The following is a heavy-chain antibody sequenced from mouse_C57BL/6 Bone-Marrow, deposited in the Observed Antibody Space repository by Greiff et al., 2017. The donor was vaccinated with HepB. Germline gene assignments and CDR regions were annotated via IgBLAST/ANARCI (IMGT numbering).Heavy chain of an antibody. CDR1: GFTFSSYG. V-gene: IGHV5-6*01. Sequence: EVKLMDSGGDLVKPGGSLKLSCAASGFTFSSYGMSWVRQTPDKRLEWVATISSGGSYTYYPDSVKGRFTISRDNAKNTLYLQMSSLKSEDTAMYYCARPRGYYAMDYWGQGTSVTVSS. CDR2: ISSGGSYT. CDR3: ARPRGYYAMDY. J-gene: IGHJ4*01.